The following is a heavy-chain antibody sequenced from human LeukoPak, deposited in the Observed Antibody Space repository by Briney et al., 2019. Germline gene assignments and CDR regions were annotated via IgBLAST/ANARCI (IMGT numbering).Heavy chain of an antibody. CDR1: GFTFSSYD. J-gene: IGHJ4*02. D-gene: IGHD3-3*01. CDR3: AIFWSGYFDY. CDR2: ISSGSVYI. Sequence: GGSLRLSCAASGFTFSSYDMNWVRQAPGKGPEWVASISSGSVYIYYADSLKGRFTISRDNAMNSLYLQMNSLRAEDTAVYYCAIFWSGYFDYWGQGTLVTVSS. V-gene: IGHV3-21*01.